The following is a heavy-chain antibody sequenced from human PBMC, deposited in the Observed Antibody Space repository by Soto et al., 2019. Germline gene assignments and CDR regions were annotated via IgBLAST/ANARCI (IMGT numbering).Heavy chain of an antibody. D-gene: IGHD6-25*01. CDR3: ARVGLNVFRAANDSYNWFEP. CDR2: ISYHGNTE. J-gene: IGHJ5*02. CDR1: GFTFSHYA. Sequence: GGSLRLSCTASGFTFSHYALHWLRQAPGKGLEWVAYISYHGNTEKYADSVKGRFTISRDNYKKEVYLQMNSLRIEDTAVYYCARVGLNVFRAANDSYNWFEPWGQGTLVTVSS. V-gene: IGHV3-30*04.